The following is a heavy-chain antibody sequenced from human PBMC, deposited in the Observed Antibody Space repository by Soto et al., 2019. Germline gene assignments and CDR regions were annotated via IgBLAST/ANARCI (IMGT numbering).Heavy chain of an antibody. CDR1: FTVDG. V-gene: IGHV1-18*01. CDR3: ARGRDYGDFDFDF. J-gene: IGHJ4*02. CDR2: ISPYNGNT. D-gene: IGHD4-17*01. Sequence: FTVDGGSCLRLNPGLGLEWVGWISPYNGNTQTVEKLQGRVTMTTDTSTSTAYMELRSLRSDDTAVYYGARGRDYGDFDFDFWGQGTLVTVSS.